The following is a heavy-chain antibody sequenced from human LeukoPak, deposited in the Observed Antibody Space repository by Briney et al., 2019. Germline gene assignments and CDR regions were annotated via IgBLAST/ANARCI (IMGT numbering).Heavy chain of an antibody. CDR1: GFTFSNYW. CDR2: INPDGSSI. V-gene: IGHV3-74*01. Sequence: GGSLRLSCAASGFTFSNYWMHWVRQPPGKGLVWVSRINPDGSSITYVDSVKGRFSVSRDNAKNTLHLQMNSLRAEDTAVYYCVRDTFSGYAPYFDPWGQGTLVTVSS. J-gene: IGHJ5*02. CDR3: VRDTFSGYAPYFDP. D-gene: IGHD5-12*01.